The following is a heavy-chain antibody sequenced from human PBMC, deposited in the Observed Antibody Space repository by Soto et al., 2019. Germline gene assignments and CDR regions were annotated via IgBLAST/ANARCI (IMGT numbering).Heavy chain of an antibody. CDR2: VSGSGGSP. J-gene: IGHJ3*01. D-gene: IGHD4-17*01. V-gene: IGHV3-23*01. Sequence: EVQLLESGGGLVQPGGSLRLSCAASGFIFTNYALSWVRQAPGKGLEWVAGVSGSGGSPYYADSVKARFTVSRDNSRSTLYLQMSSLRAEDSAIYYCAKDADNDDYGVFDVWDQGTLVTVSS. CDR1: GFIFTNYA. CDR3: AKDADNDDYGVFDV.